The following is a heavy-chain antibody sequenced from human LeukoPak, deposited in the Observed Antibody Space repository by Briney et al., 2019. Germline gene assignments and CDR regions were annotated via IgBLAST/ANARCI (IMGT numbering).Heavy chain of an antibody. CDR2: IYSGGST. CDR3: ARDNWKTEYSAVFDY. V-gene: IGHV3-53*01. J-gene: IGHJ4*02. CDR1: GFTVSSNY. Sequence: GGSLRLSCAASGFTVSSNYMSWVRQAPGKGLEWVSVIYSGGSTYYADSVKGRFTISRDNSKNTLYLQMNSLRAEDTAVYYCARDNWKTEYSAVFDYWGQGTLVTVSS. D-gene: IGHD1-20*01.